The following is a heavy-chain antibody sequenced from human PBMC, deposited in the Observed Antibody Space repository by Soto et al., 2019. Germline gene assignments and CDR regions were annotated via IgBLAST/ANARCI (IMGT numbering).Heavy chain of an antibody. CDR1: GFTVSSYG. CDR3: AKDAHLTSSSWIDEYFQH. Sequence: QVQLVESGGGVVQPGRSLRLSCAASGFTVSSYGMHWVRQAPGKGLEWVAVISYDGSNKYYADSVKGRFTISRDNSKNTLYLQMNSLRAEDTAVYYCAKDAHLTSSSWIDEYFQHWGQGTLVTVSS. D-gene: IGHD6-13*01. CDR2: ISYDGSNK. J-gene: IGHJ1*01. V-gene: IGHV3-30*18.